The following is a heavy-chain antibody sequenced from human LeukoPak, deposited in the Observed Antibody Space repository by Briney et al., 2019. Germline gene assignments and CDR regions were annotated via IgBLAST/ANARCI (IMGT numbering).Heavy chain of an antibody. Sequence: YPSETLSLTCTVSGGSISSYYWSWIRQPPGKGLEWIGYIYYSESTNYNPSLKSRVTISVDTSKNQFSLKPSSVTAADTAVYYCAREGCSSTSCYRGATGFDYWGQGTLVTVSS. CDR2: IYYSEST. CDR1: GGSISSYY. D-gene: IGHD2-2*02. V-gene: IGHV4-59*01. J-gene: IGHJ4*02. CDR3: AREGCSSTSCYRGATGFDY.